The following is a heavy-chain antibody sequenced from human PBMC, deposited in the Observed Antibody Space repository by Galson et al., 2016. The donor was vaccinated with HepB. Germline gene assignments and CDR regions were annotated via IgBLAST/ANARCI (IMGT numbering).Heavy chain of an antibody. CDR2: IDWDDDK. CDR3: ARIRNTRGSRSGEIEA. Sequence: VKPTQTLTLTCAFSGFSLSTSGMCVNWIRQPPGKALEWLALIDWDDDKYYSTSLKTMLTISKDTSKNQVVLTMTNMDPVDTATYYCARIRNTRGSRSGEIEAWGQGILVTVSS. CDR1: GFSLSTSGMC. V-gene: IGHV2-70*01. D-gene: IGHD1-26*01. J-gene: IGHJ5*02.